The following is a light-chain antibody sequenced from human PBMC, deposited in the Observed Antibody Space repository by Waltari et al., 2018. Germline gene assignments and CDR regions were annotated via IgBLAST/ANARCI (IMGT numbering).Light chain of an antibody. V-gene: IGLV4-69*01. CDR1: SAHRYSP. CDR2: VNNDGTH. CDR3: QTWGPGIRV. Sequence: QLVLTQSPSASASLGASVKLTCILHSAHRYSPLPLPHQHPQKGPRFVMKVNNDGTHVRGDGIPDRFSGSASGPERYLTISSLQSEDEADYYCQTWGPGIRVFGTGAKVTV. J-gene: IGLJ1*01.